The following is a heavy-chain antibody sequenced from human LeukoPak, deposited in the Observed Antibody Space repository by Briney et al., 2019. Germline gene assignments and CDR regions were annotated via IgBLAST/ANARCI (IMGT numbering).Heavy chain of an antibody. J-gene: IGHJ3*02. CDR2: ISWNSGSI. CDR1: GFTFDDYA. Sequence: PGGSLRLSCAASGFTFDDYAMHWVRQAPGKGLEWVSGISWNSGSIGYADSVKGRFTISRDNAKNSLYLQMNSLRAEDTALYYCAKDNFGGWYSSGAFDIWGQGTMVTVSS. CDR3: AKDNFGGWYSSGAFDI. V-gene: IGHV3-9*01. D-gene: IGHD6-19*01.